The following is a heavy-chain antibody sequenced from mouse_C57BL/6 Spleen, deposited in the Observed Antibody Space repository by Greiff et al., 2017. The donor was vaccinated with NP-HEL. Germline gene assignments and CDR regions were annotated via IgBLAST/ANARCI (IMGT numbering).Heavy chain of an antibody. CDR2: ISSGSSTI. CDR1: GFTFSDYG. J-gene: IGHJ4*01. V-gene: IGHV5-17*01. CDR3: ARPEDYNDYAMDY. D-gene: IGHD1-1*02. Sequence: EVKLQESGGGLVKPGGSLKLSCAASGFTFSDYGMHWVRQAPEKGLEWVAYISSGSSTIYYADTVKGRFTISRDNAKNTLFLQMTSLRSEDTAMYYCARPEDYNDYAMDYWGQGTSVTVSS.